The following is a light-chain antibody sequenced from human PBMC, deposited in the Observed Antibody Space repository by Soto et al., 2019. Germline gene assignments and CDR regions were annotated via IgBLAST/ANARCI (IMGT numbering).Light chain of an antibody. Sequence: IQMTQSPSSLSASVGDTVTITCRASQGIRNDLGWYQQKPGKAPKLLIHAASSLESGVPTRFSGSGSGTYFTLTISSLQPEDFATYYCLQDYSFPWTFGQGTKVDIK. CDR3: LQDYSFPWT. V-gene: IGKV1-6*01. CDR2: AAS. J-gene: IGKJ1*01. CDR1: QGIRND.